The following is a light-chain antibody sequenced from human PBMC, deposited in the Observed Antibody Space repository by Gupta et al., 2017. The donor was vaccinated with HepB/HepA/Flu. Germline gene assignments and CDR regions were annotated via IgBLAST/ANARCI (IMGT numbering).Light chain of an antibody. CDR2: DNN. CDR1: SSNIGNNY. V-gene: IGLV1-51*01. J-gene: IGLJ2*01. Sequence: QSVLTQPPSVSAAPGQKVTISCAGSSSNIGNNYVSWYQQLPGTAPKLLIYDNNKRPSGIPDRFSGSQSGTSATLAITGLQTGDEADYYCGAWDSSLSAGVFGGGTKLTVL. CDR3: GAWDSSLSAGV.